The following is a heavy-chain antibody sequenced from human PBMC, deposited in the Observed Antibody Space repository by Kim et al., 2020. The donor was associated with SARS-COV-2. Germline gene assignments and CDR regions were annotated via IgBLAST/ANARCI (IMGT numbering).Heavy chain of an antibody. Sequence: GESLKISCKGSGYSFTSYWIGWVRQMPWKGLEWMGIIYPGDSDTRYSPSFQGQVTISADKSISTAYLQWSSLQASDTAMYYCARLAKYCSGGSCYPTPWNWFDPWGQGTLVTVSS. CDR3: ARLAKYCSGGSCYPTPWNWFDP. J-gene: IGHJ5*02. CDR2: IYPGDSDT. D-gene: IGHD2-15*01. CDR1: GYSFTSYW. V-gene: IGHV5-51*01.